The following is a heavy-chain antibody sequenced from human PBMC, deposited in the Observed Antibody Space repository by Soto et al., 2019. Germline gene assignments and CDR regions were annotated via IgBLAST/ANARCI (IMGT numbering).Heavy chain of an antibody. D-gene: IGHD2-15*01. V-gene: IGHV3-33*01. CDR1: GFTFSSYG. Sequence: QVQLVESGGGVVQPGRSLRLSCAASGFTFSSYGMHWVRQAPGKGLEWVAVIWYDGSNKYYADSVKGGFTISRDNSKKMLYEQRNSLRAEDTAVYYCARDGYCSGGSCYSVPVFDYWGQGTLVTVSS. CDR2: IWYDGSNK. J-gene: IGHJ4*02. CDR3: ARDGYCSGGSCYSVPVFDY.